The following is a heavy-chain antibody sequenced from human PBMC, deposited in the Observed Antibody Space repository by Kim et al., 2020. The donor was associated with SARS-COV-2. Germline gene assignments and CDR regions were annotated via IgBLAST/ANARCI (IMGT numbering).Heavy chain of an antibody. CDR3: ARDPAGMDV. Sequence: GTANYAQKFQGRVTITADECTSTAYMELSSLRSEDTAVYYWARDPAGMDVWGQGTTVTVSS. J-gene: IGHJ6*02. V-gene: IGHV1-69*01. CDR2: GTA.